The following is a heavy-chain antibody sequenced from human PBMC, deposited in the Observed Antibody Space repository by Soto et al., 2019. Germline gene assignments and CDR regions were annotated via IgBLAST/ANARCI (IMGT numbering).Heavy chain of an antibody. CDR2: ILPIFGAA. CDR3: ALCATFYDAFNGRHTTSYDYGMDV. D-gene: IGHD5-12*01. J-gene: IGHJ6*02. V-gene: IGHV1-69*01. CDR1: GGTFNNYA. Sequence: QVQLVQSGAEVKKPGSSVKVSCKASGGTFNNYAISWVRQAPGRGLEWMGGILPIFGAADYAQTFLGRLTSAAVEPTTTVYTELCGLRCGDTAISFGALCATFYDAFNGRHTTSYDYGMDVWGQGTMVTVSS.